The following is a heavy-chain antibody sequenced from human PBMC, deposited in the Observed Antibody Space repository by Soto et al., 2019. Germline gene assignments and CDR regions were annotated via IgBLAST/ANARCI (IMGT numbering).Heavy chain of an antibody. Sequence: QVQLVQSGAEVEEPGSSVKVSCKASGDTFSSYAISWVRQAPGQGLEWMGGIIPIFGTANYAQKFQGRVTITADESTSTAYMELSSLRSEDTAVYYCAREDRVYGSSWTRGAGTDVWGQGTTVTVSS. CDR3: AREDRVYGSSWTRGAGTDV. D-gene: IGHD6-13*01. J-gene: IGHJ6*02. CDR2: IIPIFGTA. CDR1: GDTFSSYA. V-gene: IGHV1-69*01.